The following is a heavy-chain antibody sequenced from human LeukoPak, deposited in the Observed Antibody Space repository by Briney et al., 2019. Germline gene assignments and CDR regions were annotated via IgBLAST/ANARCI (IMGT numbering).Heavy chain of an antibody. CDR3: AASIPRSRWFDP. CDR2: IVVGSGNT. D-gene: IGHD6-6*01. CDR1: GFTFTSSA. V-gene: IGHV1-58*02. J-gene: IGHJ5*02. Sequence: GASVKVSCKASGFTFTSSAMQWVRQARGQRLEWIGWIVVGSGNTNYAQKFQERVTITRDMSTSTAYMELSSLRSEDTAVYYCAASIPRSRWFDPWGQGTLDTVFS.